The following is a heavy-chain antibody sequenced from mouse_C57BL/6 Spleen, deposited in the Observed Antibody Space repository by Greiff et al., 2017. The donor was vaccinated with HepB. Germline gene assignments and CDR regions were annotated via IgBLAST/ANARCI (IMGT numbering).Heavy chain of an antibody. CDR1: GFTFSSYA. CDR3: TRDWDGYDDYYAMDY. CDR2: ISSGGDYI. J-gene: IGHJ4*01. Sequence: EVMLVESGEGLVKPGGSLKLSCAASGFTFSSYAMSWVRQTPEKRLEWVAYISSGGDYIYYADTVKGRFTISRDNARNTLYLQMSSLKSEDTAMYYCTRDWDGYDDYYAMDYWGQGTSVTVSS. V-gene: IGHV5-9-1*02. D-gene: IGHD2-2*01.